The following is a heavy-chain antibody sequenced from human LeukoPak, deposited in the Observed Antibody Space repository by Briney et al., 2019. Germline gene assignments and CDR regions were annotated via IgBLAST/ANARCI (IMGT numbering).Heavy chain of an antibody. Sequence: GASVKVSCKASGYTFTSYGISWVRQAPGQGLEWMGIINPSGGSTSYAQKFQGRVTMTRDMSTSTVYMELSSLRSEDTAVYYCARGGKTFDYWGQGTLVTVSS. J-gene: IGHJ4*02. D-gene: IGHD1-26*01. CDR1: GYTFTSYG. V-gene: IGHV1-46*01. CDR3: ARGGKTFDY. CDR2: INPSGGST.